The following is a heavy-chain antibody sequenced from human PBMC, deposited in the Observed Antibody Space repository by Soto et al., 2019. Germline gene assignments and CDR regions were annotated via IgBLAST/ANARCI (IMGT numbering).Heavy chain of an antibody. D-gene: IGHD6-19*01. CDR3: ARVSSSSGGRGWFDP. J-gene: IGHJ5*02. CDR1: GYTFTSYD. V-gene: IGHV1-8*01. Sequence: ASVKVSCKASGYTFTSYDINWVRQATGQGLEWMGWMNPNSGNTGYAQKFQGRVTMTTDTSTSTAYMELRSLRSDDTAVYYCARVSSSSGGRGWFDPWGQGTLVTVSS. CDR2: MNPNSGNT.